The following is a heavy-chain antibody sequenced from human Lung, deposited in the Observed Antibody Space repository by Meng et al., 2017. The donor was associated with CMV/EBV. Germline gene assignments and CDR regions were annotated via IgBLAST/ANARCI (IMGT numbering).Heavy chain of an antibody. CDR2: ISSNSKYI. CDR3: ARVYCSRGSCSFDY. Sequence: GGSLRLSXAASGFTFSSYSVNWVRQAPGKGLEWVSSISSNSKYIFYADSVKGRFTISRDNAKNALHLQMNSLRDEDTALYYCARVYCSRGSCSFDYWGQGTLVIFSS. D-gene: IGHD2-15*01. CDR1: GFTFSSYS. V-gene: IGHV3-21*01. J-gene: IGHJ4*02.